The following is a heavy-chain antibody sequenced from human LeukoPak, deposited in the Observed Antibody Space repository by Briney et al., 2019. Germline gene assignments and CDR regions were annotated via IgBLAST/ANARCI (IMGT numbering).Heavy chain of an antibody. CDR1: GFTFSSYG. V-gene: IGHV3-33*01. CDR3: ARGGLQWELLSWFDP. D-gene: IGHD1-26*01. J-gene: IGHJ5*02. CDR2: IWYDGSNK. Sequence: GGSLRLSSAASGFTFSSYGMHWVRQAPGKGLEWVAVIWYDGSNKYYADSVKGRFTISRDNSKNTLYLQMNSLRAEDTAVYYCARGGLQWELLSWFDPWGQGTLVTVSS.